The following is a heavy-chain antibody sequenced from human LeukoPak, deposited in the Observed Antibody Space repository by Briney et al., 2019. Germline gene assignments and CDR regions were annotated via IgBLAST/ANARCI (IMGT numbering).Heavy chain of an antibody. V-gene: IGHV4-4*07. CDR1: GGSTIDYY. Sequence: SETLSLTCSVSGGSTIDYYWNWIRQPAGQGLEWLGRIYYTGNTAYNPSLESRLTMSLDTAKNQFSLKVTSVTAADTAFYYCARGGTLFTYFDSWGQGTLVTVSS. J-gene: IGHJ4*02. CDR2: IYYTGNT. D-gene: IGHD3-10*02. CDR3: ARGGTLFTYFDS.